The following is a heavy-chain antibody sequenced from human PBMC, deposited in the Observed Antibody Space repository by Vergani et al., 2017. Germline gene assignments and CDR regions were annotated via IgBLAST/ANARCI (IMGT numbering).Heavy chain of an antibody. J-gene: IGHJ6*02. CDR2: IKSKTDGGTT. CDR3: TTDRFRPAYYYYYGMDV. Sequence: EVQLVESGGGLVKPGGSLRLSCAASGFTFSNAWMSWVRQAPGKGLEWVGRIKSKTDGGTTDYAAPVKGRFTISRDDSKNTLYLQMNSLKTEDTAVYYCTTDRFRPAYYYYYGMDVWGQGTTVTVFS. D-gene: IGHD2-2*01. CDR1: GFTFSNAW. V-gene: IGHV3-15*01.